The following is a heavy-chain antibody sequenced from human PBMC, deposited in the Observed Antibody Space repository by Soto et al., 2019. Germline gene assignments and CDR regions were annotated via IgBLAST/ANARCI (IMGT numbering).Heavy chain of an antibody. J-gene: IGHJ4*02. CDR1: GFTFSSYG. V-gene: IGHV3-30*18. Sequence: PGGSLRLSCAASGFTFSSYGMHWVRQAPGKGLEWVAVISYDGSNKYYADSVKGRFTISRDNSKNTLYLQMNSLRAEDTAVYYCAKDHTQGNRYGSGSYLDYWGQGTLVTVSS. D-gene: IGHD3-10*01. CDR2: ISYDGSNK. CDR3: AKDHTQGNRYGSGSYLDY.